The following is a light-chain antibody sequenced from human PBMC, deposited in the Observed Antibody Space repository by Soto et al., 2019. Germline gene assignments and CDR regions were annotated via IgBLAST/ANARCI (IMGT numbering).Light chain of an antibody. V-gene: IGKV3D-15*01. Sequence: EIVMTQSPATLSVSPGERATLSCRASQSVSSNLAWYQQKPGQAPRLLIYGASTRATSIPARFSGSGSETEFTLTISSLQSEDFTVYYCQQNNNSPPVTFGGGTKVEIK. CDR2: GAS. CDR3: QQNNNSPPVT. CDR1: QSVSSN. J-gene: IGKJ4*01.